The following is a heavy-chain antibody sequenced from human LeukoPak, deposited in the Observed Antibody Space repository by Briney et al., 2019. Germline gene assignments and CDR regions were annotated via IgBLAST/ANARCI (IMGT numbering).Heavy chain of an antibody. J-gene: IGHJ3*02. V-gene: IGHV4-34*01. CDR3: ARVSHFKALLTLWWCADVFDI. Sequence: SETLSLTCAVYGGSFSSYYWSWIRQPPGKGLEWIGEINNSGSTNYNPSLKSRVTISVDTSKNQFSLKLSSVTAADTAVYYCARVSHFKALLTLWWCADVFDIWGQGTMVTVSS. CDR2: INNSGST. CDR1: GGSFSSYY. D-gene: IGHD2-21*01.